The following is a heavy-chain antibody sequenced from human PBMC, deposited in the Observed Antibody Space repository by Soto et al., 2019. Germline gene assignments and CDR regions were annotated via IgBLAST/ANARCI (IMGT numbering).Heavy chain of an antibody. CDR2: VHHSWGS. V-gene: IGHV4-59*08. CDR3: ARGDPLLWFGEKVYYGMDV. Sequence: SETLSLTCTVSGGSISSYYWSWIRQPPGKGMEWIGYVHHSWGSTYNPSLQSRVAISLDTSKSQFSLKLASVTATDTAVYYCARGDPLLWFGEKVYYGMDVWGQGTTVT. D-gene: IGHD3-10*01. J-gene: IGHJ6*02. CDR1: GGSISSYY.